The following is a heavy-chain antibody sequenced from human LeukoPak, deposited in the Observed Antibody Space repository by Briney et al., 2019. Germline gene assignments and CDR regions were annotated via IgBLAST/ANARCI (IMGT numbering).Heavy chain of an antibody. CDR1: GFTFSSYG. CDR2: IWYDGSNK. CDR3: ARDLGLTQPEGSSGWYSLYYYYGMDV. J-gene: IGHJ6*02. Sequence: PGGSLRLSCAASGFTFSSYGMHWVRQAPGKGLEWVAVIWYDGSNKYYADSVKGRFTISRDNSKNTLYLQMNSLRAEDTAVYYCARDLGLTQPEGSSGWYSLYYYYGMDVWGQGTTVTVSS. D-gene: IGHD6-19*01. V-gene: IGHV3-33*01.